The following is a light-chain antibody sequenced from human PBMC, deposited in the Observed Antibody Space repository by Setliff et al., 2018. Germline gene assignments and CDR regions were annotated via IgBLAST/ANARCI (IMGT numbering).Light chain of an antibody. J-gene: IGLJ2*01. V-gene: IGLV2-11*01. Sequence: QSVLTQPRSVSGSPGQSLTISCTGTSSDVGGYNYVSWYQQHPGKAPKLMIYDVSKRPSGVPDRFSGSKSGNTASLTISGLQAEDEADYYCCSYAGSYTFDVVFGGGTKVTVL. CDR1: SSDVGGYNY. CDR3: CSYAGSYTFDVV. CDR2: DVS.